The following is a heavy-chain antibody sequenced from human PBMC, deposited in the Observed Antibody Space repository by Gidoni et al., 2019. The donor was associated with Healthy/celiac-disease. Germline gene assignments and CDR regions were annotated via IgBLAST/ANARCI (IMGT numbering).Heavy chain of an antibody. D-gene: IGHD3-9*01. CDR1: GCSISSSSYY. J-gene: IGHJ4*02. CDR3: ARPSGSYDILTGQYPPDY. Sequence: QLQLQESGPGLVKPSETLSLTCTVSGCSISSSSYYWGWIRQPPGQGLEWIGSIYYSGSTYYNPALKSRVNISVDTSKNQFSLKLSSVTAADTAVYYCARPSGSYDILTGQYPPDYWGQGTLVTVSS. V-gene: IGHV4-39*01. CDR2: IYYSGST.